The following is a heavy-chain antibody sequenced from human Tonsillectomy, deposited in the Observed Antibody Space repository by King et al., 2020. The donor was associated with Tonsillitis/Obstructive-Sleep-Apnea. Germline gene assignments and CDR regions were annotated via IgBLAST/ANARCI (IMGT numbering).Heavy chain of an antibody. Sequence: TLKESGPVLVKPTETLTLTCTVSGFSLSSARMGVSWIRQPPGKALAGLAHIFSNDEKSYITSLKKSHTISKGTSQSQVVLTMTTMDPVDTATYYCARIVGYSSSSDNWFDPWGQGTLVTVSS. V-gene: IGHV2-26*01. CDR3: ARIVGYSSSSDNWFDP. D-gene: IGHD6-6*01. CDR2: IFSNDEK. J-gene: IGHJ5*02. CDR1: GFSLSSARMG.